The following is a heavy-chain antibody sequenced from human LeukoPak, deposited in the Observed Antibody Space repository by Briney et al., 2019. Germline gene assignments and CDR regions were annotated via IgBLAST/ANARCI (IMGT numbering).Heavy chain of an antibody. CDR2: ISYDGSNK. CDR1: GFTFSSYA. D-gene: IGHD3-22*01. Sequence: GGSLRLSCPASGFTFSSYAMHWVRQAPGKGLEWVAVISYDGSNKYYADSVKGRFTISRDNSKNTLYLQMNSLRAEDTAVYYCASRQYYYDSSGMYWGQGTLVTVSS. CDR3: ASRQYYYDSSGMY. J-gene: IGHJ4*02. V-gene: IGHV3-30*04.